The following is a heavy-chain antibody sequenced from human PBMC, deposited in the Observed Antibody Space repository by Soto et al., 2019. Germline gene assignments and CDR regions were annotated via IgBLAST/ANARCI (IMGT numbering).Heavy chain of an antibody. CDR1: GGTFSSYT. J-gene: IGHJ4*02. Sequence: QVQLVQSGAEVKKPGSSVKVSCKASGGTFSSYTISWVRQAPGQGLEWMGRIIPTLGIANYAQKFQGRVTITADKSTSTAYMELSSLRSEDTAVYYCARGSGYDTVCDYWGQGTLVTVSS. D-gene: IGHD5-12*01. CDR2: IIPTLGIA. V-gene: IGHV1-69*02. CDR3: ARGSGYDTVCDY.